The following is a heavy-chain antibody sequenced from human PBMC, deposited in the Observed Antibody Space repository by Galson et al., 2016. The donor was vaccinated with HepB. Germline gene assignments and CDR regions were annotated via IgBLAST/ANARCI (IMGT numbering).Heavy chain of an antibody. CDR3: AKVNLNYDFWCGYFLVGMDG. Sequence: SLRLSCAASGFTFSMFWVSWVRQAPGKGLEWVANIRQDGFEKDYVDSVKGRFTISRDNAKNSVYLQMNSLRAEDTAVYYCAKVNLNYDFWCGYFLVGMDGWGQGTTVTVS. CDR2: IRQDGFEK. D-gene: IGHD3-3*01. V-gene: IGHV3-7*01. J-gene: IGHJ6*02. CDR1: GFTFSMFW.